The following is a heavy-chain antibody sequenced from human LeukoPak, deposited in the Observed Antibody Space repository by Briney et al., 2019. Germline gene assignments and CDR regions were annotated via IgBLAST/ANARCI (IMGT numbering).Heavy chain of an antibody. CDR3: ARAYYVDKSDNGILFES. CDR1: GGTFSNYA. D-gene: IGHD3-22*01. Sequence: SVKVSCKASGGTFSNYAINWVRQAPGQGLEWMGRIIPMFSTTNYAQKFQGRVAIRTDASTSTAYMELNGLRSEDTAVYYCARAYYVDKSDNGILFESGGEGTRVTVSS. V-gene: IGHV1-69*05. CDR2: IIPMFSTT. J-gene: IGHJ4*02.